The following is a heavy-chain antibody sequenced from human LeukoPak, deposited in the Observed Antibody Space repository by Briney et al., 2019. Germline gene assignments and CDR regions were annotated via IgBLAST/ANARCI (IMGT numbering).Heavy chain of an antibody. CDR1: GFTFSSYA. CDR3: AKDIGRSPYVAAAYDY. Sequence: PGRSLRLSCAASGFTFSSYAMHWVRQAPGKGLEWVAVISYDGSNKYYADSVKGRFTISRDNSKNTLYLQMNSLRAEDTAVYYCAKDIGRSPYVAAAYDYWGQGTLVTVSS. D-gene: IGHD6-13*01. CDR2: ISYDGSNK. V-gene: IGHV3-30-3*01. J-gene: IGHJ4*02.